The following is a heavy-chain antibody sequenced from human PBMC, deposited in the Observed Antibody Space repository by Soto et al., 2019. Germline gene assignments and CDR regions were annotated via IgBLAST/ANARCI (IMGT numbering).Heavy chain of an antibody. CDR1: GGSIRSYY. J-gene: IGHJ4*02. CDR2: IYYSGNT. D-gene: IGHD5-18*01. CDR3: ARVSRRYSYGYPPDFDY. V-gene: IGHV4-59*01. Sequence: PSETLSLTCSVSGGSIRSYYWSWIRQAPGKGLEWIGYIYYSGNTDYNPSLKSRVTISVDTSKNQFSLKLSSVTAADTAVYYCARVSRRYSYGYPPDFDYWGQGALVTVSS.